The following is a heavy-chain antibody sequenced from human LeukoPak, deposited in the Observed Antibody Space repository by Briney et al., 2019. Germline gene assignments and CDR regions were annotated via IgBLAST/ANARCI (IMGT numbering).Heavy chain of an antibody. CDR2: IIPIFGTA. Sequence: SVKVSCKASGGTFSSYAISWVRQAPGQGLEWMGGIIPIFGTANYAQKFQGRVTITADESTSTAYMELSSLRSEDTAVYYCASGVVVAATQRFDYWGQGTLVAVSS. V-gene: IGHV1-69*13. J-gene: IGHJ4*02. CDR3: ASGVVVAATQRFDY. CDR1: GGTFSSYA. D-gene: IGHD2-15*01.